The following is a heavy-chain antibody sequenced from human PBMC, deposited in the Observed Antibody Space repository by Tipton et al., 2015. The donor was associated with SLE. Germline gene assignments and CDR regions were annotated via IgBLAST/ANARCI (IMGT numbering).Heavy chain of an antibody. CDR1: GVAISSGSYS. CDR2: IDPSGIT. D-gene: IGHD2-2*01. J-gene: IGHJ3*02. CDR3: ARDSTIRAFDI. V-gene: IGHV4-61*09. Sequence: TLSLTCSVSGVAISSGSYSWSWIRQPAGKGLEWIGHIDPSGITRSNVSLESRVTISVDTPKNQFSLTLTSVTAADTAVYYCARDSTIRAFDIWGQGTMVTVSS.